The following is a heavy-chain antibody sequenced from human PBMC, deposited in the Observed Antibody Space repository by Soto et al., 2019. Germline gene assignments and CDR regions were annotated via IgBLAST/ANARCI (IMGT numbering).Heavy chain of an antibody. CDR3: ARDIAAAF. V-gene: IGHV4-61*01. CDR1: GGSVSSGSYY. Sequence: SETLSLTCTVSGGSVSSGSYYWSWIRQPPGKGLEWIGYIYYSGSTNYNPSLKSRVTISVDTSKNQFSLKLSSVTAADTAVYYCARDIAAAFWGQGTLVTV. D-gene: IGHD6-13*01. CDR2: IYYSGST. J-gene: IGHJ4*02.